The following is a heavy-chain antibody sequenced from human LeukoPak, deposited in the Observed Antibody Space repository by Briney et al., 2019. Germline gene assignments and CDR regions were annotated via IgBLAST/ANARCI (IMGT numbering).Heavy chain of an antibody. Sequence: ASVKVSCKASGYTFTGYYMHWVRQAPGQGLEWMGWINPNSGGTHYAQKFQGRVTMTRDTSISTAYMELSRLRSDDTAVYYCARGRRISSRAHVFDYWGQGTLVTVSS. CDR1: GYTFTGYY. D-gene: IGHD2-15*01. CDR2: INPNSGGT. J-gene: IGHJ4*02. V-gene: IGHV1-2*02. CDR3: ARGRRISSRAHVFDY.